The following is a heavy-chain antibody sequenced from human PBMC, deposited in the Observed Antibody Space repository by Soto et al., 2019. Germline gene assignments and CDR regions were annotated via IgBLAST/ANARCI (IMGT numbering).Heavy chain of an antibody. J-gene: IGHJ4*02. CDR1: GFSLSTSGVG. Sequence: QITLKESGPTLVKPTQTLTLTCTFSGFSLSTSGVGVDWIRQPPGKALEWLALIYWDDDKRYSPSLKSRLTITKDTSKNQVVLTMTNMDPVDTATYYCAHSVGIAAAGPLDYWGQGTLVIVSS. D-gene: IGHD6-13*01. CDR3: AHSVGIAAAGPLDY. CDR2: IYWDDDK. V-gene: IGHV2-5*02.